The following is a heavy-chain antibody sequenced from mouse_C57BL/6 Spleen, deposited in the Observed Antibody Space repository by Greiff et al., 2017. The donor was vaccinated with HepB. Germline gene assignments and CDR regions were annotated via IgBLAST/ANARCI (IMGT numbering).Heavy chain of an antibody. V-gene: IGHV1-18*01. CDR1: GYTFTDYN. Sequence: EVQLQQSGPELVKPGASVKIPCKASGYTFTDYNMDWVKQSHGKSLEWIGDINPNNGGTIYNQKFKGKATLTVDKSSSTAYMELRSLTSEDTAVYYCARRGIYGNYVRFYAMDYWGQGTSVTVSS. J-gene: IGHJ4*01. D-gene: IGHD2-1*01. CDR3: ARRGIYGNYVRFYAMDY. CDR2: INPNNGGT.